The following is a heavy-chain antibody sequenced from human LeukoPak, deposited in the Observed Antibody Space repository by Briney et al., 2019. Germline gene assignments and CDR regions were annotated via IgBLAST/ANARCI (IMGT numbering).Heavy chain of an antibody. CDR3: ARIRGLYCDY. CDR2: ISSRGGTI. Sequence: GGSLRLSCAASGFTLSSYEMNWVRQAPGEGLEWISYISSRGGTIKYADSVKGRFTISRDNAKNSLYLQMNSLRAEDTAVYYCARIRGLYCDYWGQGTLVTVSS. V-gene: IGHV3-48*03. J-gene: IGHJ4*02. CDR1: GFTLSSYE. D-gene: IGHD5-12*01.